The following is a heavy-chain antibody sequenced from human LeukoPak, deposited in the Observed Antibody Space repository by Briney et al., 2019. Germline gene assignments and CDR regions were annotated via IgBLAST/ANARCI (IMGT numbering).Heavy chain of an antibody. CDR1: GFTFSSYG. CDR2: VSYDGSNK. J-gene: IGHJ4*02. D-gene: IGHD6-19*01. CDR3: ARAGTVDY. Sequence: GGSLRLSCAASGFTFSSYGMHWVRQAPGKGLEWVAVVSYDGSNKYYADSVKGRFTISRDNSKNTPYLQMNSLRAEDTAVYYCARAGTVDYWGQGTLVTVSS. V-gene: IGHV3-30*03.